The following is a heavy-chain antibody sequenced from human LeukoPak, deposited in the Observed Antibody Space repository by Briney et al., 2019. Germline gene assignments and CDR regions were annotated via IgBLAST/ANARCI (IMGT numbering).Heavy chain of an antibody. D-gene: IGHD3-10*01. Sequence: GGSLRLSCVASGFTFSSYSMNWVDQAPGKGLEWLSYISSSGNTIYYADSVKGRFTISRDNAKNSLHLQMNSLRDEDTALYYCARVWGSGSYFLGRLDYWGQGTLVTVSS. V-gene: IGHV3-48*02. CDR3: ARVWGSGSYFLGRLDY. CDR2: ISSSGNTI. J-gene: IGHJ4*02. CDR1: GFTFSSYS.